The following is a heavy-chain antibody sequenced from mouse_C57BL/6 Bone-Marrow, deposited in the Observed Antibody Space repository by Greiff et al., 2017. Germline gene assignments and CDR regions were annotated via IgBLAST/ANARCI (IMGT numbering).Heavy chain of an antibody. CDR1: GYSFTGYY. Sequence: AHVKQSGPELVKPGASVKISCKASGYSFTGYYMNWVKQSPEKSLEWIGEINPSTGGTTYNQKFKAKATLTVDKSSSTAYMQLKSLTSEDSAVYYCARSDYYGSSYLRYAMDYWGQGTSVTVSS. CDR2: INPSTGGT. V-gene: IGHV1-42*01. CDR3: ARSDYYGSSYLRYAMDY. D-gene: IGHD1-1*01. J-gene: IGHJ4*01.